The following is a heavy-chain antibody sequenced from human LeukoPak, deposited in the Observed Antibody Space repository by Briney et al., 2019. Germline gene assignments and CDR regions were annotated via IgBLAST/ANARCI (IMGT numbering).Heavy chain of an antibody. CDR2: IYHSGGT. D-gene: IGHD7-27*01. J-gene: IGHJ4*02. Sequence: PSDNLSLTCTVSGVSISSYYKSWIRQPPGKGLEWIGDIYHSGGTNYNPSLKSRVTISADTPKNQFSLKLSSVTAADTAVYYCAATNWGSFDYWGQGTLVTVSS. V-gene: IGHV4-59*01. CDR3: AATNWGSFDY. CDR1: GVSISSYY.